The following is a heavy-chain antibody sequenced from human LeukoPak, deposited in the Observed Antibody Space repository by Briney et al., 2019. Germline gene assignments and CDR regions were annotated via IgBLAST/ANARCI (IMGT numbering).Heavy chain of an antibody. Sequence: GGSLRVSCAASGFTVSSNYMSWVRQAPGKGLEWVSIIYSGGSTYYADSVKGRFTISRDNSKNTLYLQMNSLRAEDTAVYYCARVRNFYDTSGPSLGFDYWGQGTLVTVSS. CDR2: IYSGGST. CDR1: GFTVSSNY. J-gene: IGHJ4*02. D-gene: IGHD3-22*01. CDR3: ARVRNFYDTSGPSLGFDY. V-gene: IGHV3-53*01.